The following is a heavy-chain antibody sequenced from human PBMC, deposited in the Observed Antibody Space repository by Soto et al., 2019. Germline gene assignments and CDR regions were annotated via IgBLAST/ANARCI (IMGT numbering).Heavy chain of an antibody. Sequence: QITLKESGPTLVKPTQPLTLTCTFSGFSLSTSGVGVGWIRQPPEKALESLALIYWDDDKRYSPSLKSRLTVTEDTSKYQLVLTMTKVDPVDPATYYCAHTRDYSSRWYTLAFDYWGQGTLVTVSS. D-gene: IGHD6-13*01. CDR2: IYWDDDK. CDR1: GFSLSTSGVG. CDR3: AHTRDYSSRWYTLAFDY. V-gene: IGHV2-5*02. J-gene: IGHJ4*02.